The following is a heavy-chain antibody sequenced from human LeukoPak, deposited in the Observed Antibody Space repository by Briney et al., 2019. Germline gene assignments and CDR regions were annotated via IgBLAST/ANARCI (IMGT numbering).Heavy chain of an antibody. CDR3: ARGLMTTVTTQVDRSILVGLNPGFDY. D-gene: IGHD4-17*01. Sequence: GASVKVSCKASGYTFTSYGISWVRQASGQGLEWMGWISAYNGNTNYAQKLQGRVTMTTDTSTSTAYMELRSLRSDDTAVYYCARGLMTTVTTQVDRSILVGLNPGFDYWGQGTLVTVSS. CDR1: GYTFTSYG. CDR2: ISAYNGNT. V-gene: IGHV1-18*01. J-gene: IGHJ4*02.